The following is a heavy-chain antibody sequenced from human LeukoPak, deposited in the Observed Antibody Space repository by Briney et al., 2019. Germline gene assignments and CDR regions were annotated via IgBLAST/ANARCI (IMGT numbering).Heavy chain of an antibody. CDR2: ISTYNGNT. J-gene: IGHJ4*02. V-gene: IGHV1-18*01. Sequence: ASVKVSCKASGYTFTSYRISWVRQAPGQGLEWMGWISTYNGNTNYAQNLQCRVTMTTDTSTSTAYMELRSLRSDDTAVYYCARVYDSSGYYYSDYWGQGTLVTVSS. CDR3: ARVYDSSGYYYSDY. D-gene: IGHD3-22*01. CDR1: GYTFTSYR.